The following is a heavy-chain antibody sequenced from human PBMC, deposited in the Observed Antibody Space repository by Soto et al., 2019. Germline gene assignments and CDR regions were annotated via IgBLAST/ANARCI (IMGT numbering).Heavy chain of an antibody. D-gene: IGHD3-9*01. CDR1: GYTFPSYG. CDR3: ARFLLTYDDILTGNAVAY. CDR2: IGAYNGNT. V-gene: IGHV1-18*04. Sequence: QVQLVQSGAEVKKPGASVKVSCKASGYTFPSYGISWVRQAPGQGLEWMGWIGAYNGNTNYAQRFEGRVTMTTDTYALTAYMEPRSLKSDDTAVYVCARFLLTYDDILTGNAVAYWGQGTLVIVSS. J-gene: IGHJ4*02.